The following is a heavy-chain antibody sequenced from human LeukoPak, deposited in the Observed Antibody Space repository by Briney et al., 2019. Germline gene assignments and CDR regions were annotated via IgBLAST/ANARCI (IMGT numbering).Heavy chain of an antibody. D-gene: IGHD5-18*01. V-gene: IGHV3-7*03. CDR1: GLIVSNHW. Sequence: HPGGSLRLSCVASGLIVSNHWMSWVRQAPGKGLEWVANIKEDRGREYYMDSVKGRFTISKDSAKNSLYLQMNSLRVEDTAMYYCASLDTAKQPLANHWGQGTLVTVSS. J-gene: IGHJ5*02. CDR2: IKEDRGRE. CDR3: ASLDTAKQPLANH.